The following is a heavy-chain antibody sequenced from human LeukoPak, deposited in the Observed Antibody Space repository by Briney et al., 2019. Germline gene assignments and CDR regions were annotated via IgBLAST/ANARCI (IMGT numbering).Heavy chain of an antibody. V-gene: IGHV1-18*01. CDR1: GYTFTNYG. CDR2: ISGYNGHT. CDR3: ARGSTVRYCYDSSGYYRGPVDY. D-gene: IGHD3-22*01. Sequence: GASVKVSCKASGYTFTNYGLSWVRQAPGQGLEWMGWISGYNGHTNYVQKLQGRVTMTTDTSTSTAYMELRSLRSDDTAVYYCARGSTVRYCYDSSGYYRGPVDYWGQGTLVTVSS. J-gene: IGHJ4*02.